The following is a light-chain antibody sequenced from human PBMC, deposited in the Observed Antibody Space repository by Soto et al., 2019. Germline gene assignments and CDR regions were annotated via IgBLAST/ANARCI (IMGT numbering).Light chain of an antibody. V-gene: IGLV2-23*02. CDR1: SSDVGTFDL. CDR3: SSYSVASTYSV. CDR2: EVS. J-gene: IGLJ1*01. Sequence: QSALTQPASVSGSPGQSITISCTGTSSDVGTFDLVSWYQQHPGKAPKLMIFEVSKRPSGVSIRFSGSKSGNTASLTISGLQAEDEADYYCSSYSVASTYSVFATGPKLTVL.